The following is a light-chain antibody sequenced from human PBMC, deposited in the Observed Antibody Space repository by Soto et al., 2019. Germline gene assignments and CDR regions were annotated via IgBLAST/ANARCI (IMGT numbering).Light chain of an antibody. CDR3: QPRGKLPRT. CDR2: GTS. J-gene: IGKJ2*01. CDR1: QSVGSY. Sequence: EIVLTQSPATLSLSPGERATLSCRASQSVGSYFAWYQQKPGQAPRLLIYGTSNRATGIPGRFSGSGSGTDFTLTISSLEPEDCGVYYCQPRGKLPRTFGQGTKLEIK. V-gene: IGKV3-11*01.